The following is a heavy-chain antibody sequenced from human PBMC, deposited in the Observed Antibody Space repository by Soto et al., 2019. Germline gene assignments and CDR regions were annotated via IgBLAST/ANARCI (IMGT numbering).Heavy chain of an antibody. J-gene: IGHJ6*02. D-gene: IGHD3-10*01. CDR3: ARDIITVIGGDIYYYFGMDV. Sequence: PSETLSLTCEVNGGSLREYYWSWIRQSPGKGLEWIGESNQSGTTHYNPSLKSRVRISIDKSKNQFSLNLTSVTAADTATYYCARDIITVIGGDIYYYFGMDVWGQGTLVTVSS. V-gene: IGHV4-34*01. CDR1: GGSLREYY. CDR2: SNQSGTT.